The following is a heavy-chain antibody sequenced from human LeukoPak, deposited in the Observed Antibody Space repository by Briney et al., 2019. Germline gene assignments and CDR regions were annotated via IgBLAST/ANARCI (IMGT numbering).Heavy chain of an antibody. V-gene: IGHV4-39*07. CDR1: GGSLSSSSYY. Sequence: SETLSLTCTVSGGSLSSSSYYWGWIRQSPGKGLQWIGSVYYSGTTYYNPSLKSRVTISVDTSKNQFSLKLSSVTAADTAVYYCARGRGEGRGISMVRGVRAPSYNWFDPWGHGTLVIVSS. D-gene: IGHD3-10*01. CDR2: VYYSGTT. CDR3: ARGRGEGRGISMVRGVRAPSYNWFDP. J-gene: IGHJ5*02.